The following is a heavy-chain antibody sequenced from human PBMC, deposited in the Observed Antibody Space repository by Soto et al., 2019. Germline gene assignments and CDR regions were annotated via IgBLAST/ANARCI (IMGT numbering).Heavy chain of an antibody. Sequence: SETLSLTCSVSGGSVSSGNFYWTWIRQPPGKGLEWIGYFHDSGITNYNPSLKSRVTISLDTSKNHFSLKLSSVTAADTAVYFCARDRGSAIDYWGQGSLVTVSS. D-gene: IGHD3-16*01. V-gene: IGHV4-61*03. J-gene: IGHJ4*02. CDR1: GGSVSSGNFY. CDR3: ARDRGSAIDY. CDR2: FHDSGIT.